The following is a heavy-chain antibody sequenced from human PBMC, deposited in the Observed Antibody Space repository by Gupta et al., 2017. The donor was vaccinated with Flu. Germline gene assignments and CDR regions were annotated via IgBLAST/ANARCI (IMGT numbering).Heavy chain of an antibody. CDR1: SYA. V-gene: IGHV1-69*01. CDR2: FIPVFGRT. Sequence: SYAVTWERQAPGQGLEWMGAFIPVFGRTDYAQKFQGRVTITADDSRTTGYMELSSLRSEDTAVYYCAREVAVADSSYGMDVWGQGTTVTVSS. J-gene: IGHJ6*02. D-gene: IGHD6-19*01. CDR3: AREVAVADSSYGMDV.